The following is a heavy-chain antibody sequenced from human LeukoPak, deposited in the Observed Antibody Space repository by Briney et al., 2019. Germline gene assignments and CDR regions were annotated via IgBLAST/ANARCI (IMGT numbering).Heavy chain of an antibody. Sequence: AGESMKISCKASGYTFTSYGISWVRQAPGQGLEWMGWISAYNGNTNYAQKLQGRVTMTTDTSTSTAYMELRSLRSDDTAVYYCARDLSSRSAASRYYLQYGPQNWFDPWGQGTLVTVSS. V-gene: IGHV1-18*01. CDR3: ARDLSSRSAASRYYLQYGPQNWFDP. J-gene: IGHJ5*02. CDR1: GYTFTSYG. CDR2: ISAYNGNT. D-gene: IGHD2-2*01.